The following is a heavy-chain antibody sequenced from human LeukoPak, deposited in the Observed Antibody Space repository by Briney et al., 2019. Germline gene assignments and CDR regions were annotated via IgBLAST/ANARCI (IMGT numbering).Heavy chain of an antibody. V-gene: IGHV5-51*01. CDR1: GYSFTNYW. D-gene: IGHD3-22*01. J-gene: IGHJ3*02. CDR3: ARPKYYYDTTGTLDAFDI. CDR2: IYLGDSDT. Sequence: GESLKISCKGSGYSFTNYWVAWVRQMSGKGLEWMGIIYLGDSDTRYSPSFQGQVTISVDKSISTAYLQWSSLKASDTAMYYCARPKYYYDTTGTLDAFDIWGQGTMVTVSS.